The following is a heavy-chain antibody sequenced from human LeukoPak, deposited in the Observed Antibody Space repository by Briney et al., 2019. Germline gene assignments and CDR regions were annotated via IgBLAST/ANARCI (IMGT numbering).Heavy chain of an antibody. CDR1: GASISSDY. CDR2: IYSSETT. J-gene: IGHJ6*03. CDR3: ARHFPYCGGDCPYYYMDV. Sequence: SETLSLTCSVSGASISSDYWSWIRQPPGKGLEWIGNIYSSETTKYNPPLRSRATISGDTSKNQFSLKLSSVTAADTAVYYYARHFPYCGGDCPYYYMDVWGKGTTVTVSS. D-gene: IGHD2-21*02. V-gene: IGHV4-4*09.